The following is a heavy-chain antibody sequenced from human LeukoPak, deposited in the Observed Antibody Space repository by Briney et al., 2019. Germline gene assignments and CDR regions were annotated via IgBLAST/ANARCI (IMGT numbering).Heavy chain of an antibody. D-gene: IGHD2-15*01. Sequence: GGSLRLSCAASGFTFSSYWMHSVRQAPGKGLVWVSRINSDGSSTSYADSVKGRFTISRDNAKNTLYLQMNSLRAEDTAVYYCARSPRYCSGGSCYPGRGAFDIWGQGTMVTVSS. V-gene: IGHV3-74*01. CDR1: GFTFSSYW. CDR3: ARSPRYCSGGSCYPGRGAFDI. J-gene: IGHJ3*02. CDR2: INSDGSST.